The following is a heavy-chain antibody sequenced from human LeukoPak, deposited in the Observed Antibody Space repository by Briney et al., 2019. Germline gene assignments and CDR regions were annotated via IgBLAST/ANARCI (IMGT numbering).Heavy chain of an antibody. CDR3: ARQGDPLTGYSSSWYGVSGY. CDR2: IYHSGST. V-gene: IGHV4-38-2*01. Sequence: SETLSLTCAVSGYSISSGYYRGWIRQPPGQGLEWIGSIYHSGSTYYNPSLKSRVTISVDTSKNQFSLKLSSVTAADTAVYYCARQGDPLTGYSSSWYGVSGYWGQGTLVTVSS. CDR1: GYSISSGYY. J-gene: IGHJ4*02. D-gene: IGHD6-13*01.